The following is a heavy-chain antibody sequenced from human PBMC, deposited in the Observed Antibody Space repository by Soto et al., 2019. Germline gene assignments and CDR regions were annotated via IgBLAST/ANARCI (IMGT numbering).Heavy chain of an antibody. CDR3: ASSRFLEWFPDY. Sequence: QVQLQESGPGLVKPSQTLSLTCTVSGGSISSGGYYWSWIRQHPGKGLEWIGYIYYSGSTYYKPSVMIRVTISVDTSKNQFSLKLSSVTAADTAVYYCASSRFLEWFPDYWGQGTLVTVSS. J-gene: IGHJ4*02. CDR2: IYYSGST. CDR1: GGSISSGGYY. D-gene: IGHD3-3*01. V-gene: IGHV4-31*03.